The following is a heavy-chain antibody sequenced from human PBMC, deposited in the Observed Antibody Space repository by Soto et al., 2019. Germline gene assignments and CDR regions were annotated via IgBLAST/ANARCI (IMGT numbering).Heavy chain of an antibody. J-gene: IGHJ5*02. Sequence: GGSLRLSCAASGFTFSSYAMSWVRQAPGKGLEWVSVISGSGGSTYYADSVKGRFTISRDNSKNTLYLQMNSLRAEDTAVYYCANGLLWCGELSCRGGWFDPWGQGTLVTVSS. CDR2: ISGSGGST. CDR3: ANGLLWCGELSCRGGWFDP. CDR1: GFTFSSYA. V-gene: IGHV3-23*01. D-gene: IGHD3-10*01.